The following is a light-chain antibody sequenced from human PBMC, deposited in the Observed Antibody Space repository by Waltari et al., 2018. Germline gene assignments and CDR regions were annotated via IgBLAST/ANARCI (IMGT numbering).Light chain of an antibody. Sequence: EIVLTQSPGTLSLSPGERATLSCRASQSVSSNYIAWYQQKPGQAPGLLIYGASTRATGIPDRFSGSGSGTDFTLTISRLEPEDFAVYYCQQYGSSPRTFGQGTKLEIK. CDR3: QQYGSSPRT. V-gene: IGKV3-20*01. J-gene: IGKJ2*02. CDR2: GAS. CDR1: QSVSSNY.